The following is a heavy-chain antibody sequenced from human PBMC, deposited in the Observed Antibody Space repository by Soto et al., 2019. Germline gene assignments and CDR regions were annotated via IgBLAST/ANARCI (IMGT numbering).Heavy chain of an antibody. CDR2: INSDGSST. V-gene: IGHV3-74*01. D-gene: IGHD2-15*01. CDR1: GFTFSSYW. Sequence: EVQLVESGGGLVQPGESLRLSCAASGFTFSSYWMHWVRQAPGKGLVWVSRINSDGSSTSYAGSVKGLFTISRDNAKYTLYLQMNSLRAEDTAVYYCVRTSLVVAAATREDYWGQGTLVTVSS. CDR3: VRTSLVVAAATREDY. J-gene: IGHJ4*02.